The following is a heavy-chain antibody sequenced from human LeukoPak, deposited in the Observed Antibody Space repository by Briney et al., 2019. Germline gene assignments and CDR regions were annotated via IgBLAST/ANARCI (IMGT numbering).Heavy chain of an antibody. V-gene: IGHV4-39*07. CDR3: ARDPEGLDPEYYYGMDV. CDR1: GGSISSSSYY. Sequence: SETLSLTCTVSGGSISSSSYYWGWIRQPPGTGLEWIGSIYYSGSTYYNPSLKSRVTISVDTSKNQFSLKLSSVTAADTAVYYCARDPEGLDPEYYYGMDVWGQGTTVTVSS. J-gene: IGHJ6*02. D-gene: IGHD1-14*01. CDR2: IYYSGST.